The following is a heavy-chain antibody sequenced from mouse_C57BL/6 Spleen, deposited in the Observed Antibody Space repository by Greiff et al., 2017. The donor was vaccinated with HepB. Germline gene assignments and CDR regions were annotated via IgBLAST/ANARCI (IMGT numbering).Heavy chain of an antibody. D-gene: IGHD2-4*01. CDR3: ARHEGYDYDWFPYYFDY. CDR1: GYTFTEYT. J-gene: IGHJ2*01. Sequence: VQGVESGAELVKPGASVKLSCKASGYTFTEYTIHWVKQRSGQGLEWIGWFYPGSGSIKYNEKFKDKATLTADKSSSTVYMELSRLTSEDSAVYFCARHEGYDYDWFPYYFDYWGQGTTLTVSS. V-gene: IGHV1-62-2*01. CDR2: FYPGSGSI.